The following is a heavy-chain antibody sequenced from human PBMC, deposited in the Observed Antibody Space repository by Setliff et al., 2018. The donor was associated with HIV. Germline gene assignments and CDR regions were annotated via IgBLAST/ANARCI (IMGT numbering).Heavy chain of an antibody. Sequence: PGGSLRLSCAASGFTVGSNYMTWVRQAPGKGLKWVSSISSSSSYINYADSVKGRFTISRDNAKNSLYLQMNSLRAEDTAVYYCARGHYSSSAGWGQGTLVTVSS. CDR1: GFTVGSNY. CDR3: ARGHYSSSAG. J-gene: IGHJ4*02. V-gene: IGHV3-21*01. D-gene: IGHD6-6*01. CDR2: ISSSSSYI.